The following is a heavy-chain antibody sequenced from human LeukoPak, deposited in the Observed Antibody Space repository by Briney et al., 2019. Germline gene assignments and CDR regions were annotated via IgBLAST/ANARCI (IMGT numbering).Heavy chain of an antibody. D-gene: IGHD6-19*01. CDR2: ISAYNGNT. Sequence: ASVKVSCKASGYTFTSYGVSWVRQAPGQGLEWMGWISAYNGNTDYAQKLQGRVTMTADTSTSTAYMELRSLRSDDTAVYYCARAQQWLPQGYWGQGTLVTVSS. J-gene: IGHJ4*02. CDR1: GYTFTSYG. CDR3: ARAQQWLPQGY. V-gene: IGHV1-18*04.